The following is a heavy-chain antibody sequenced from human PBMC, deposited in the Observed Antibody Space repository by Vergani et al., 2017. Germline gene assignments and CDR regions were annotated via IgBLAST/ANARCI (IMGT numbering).Heavy chain of an antibody. V-gene: IGHV3-48*01. Sequence: EVQLVESGGGLVQPGGSLRLSCAASGFTFSSYTMNWVRQAPGRGLEWLAYISSTSGSIYYADSVKGRFTISRDNAKNTLYLQLNSLRAEDTAVYYCATEDPGSATVASTIPLGHWGKGTLVTVSS. J-gene: IGHJ4*02. CDR3: ATEDPGSATVASTIPLGH. CDR1: GFTFSSYT. D-gene: IGHD5/OR15-5a*01. CDR2: ISSTSGSI.